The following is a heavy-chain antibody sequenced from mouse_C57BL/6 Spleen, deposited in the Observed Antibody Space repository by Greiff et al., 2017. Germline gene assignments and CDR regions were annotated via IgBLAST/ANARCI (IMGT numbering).Heavy chain of an antibody. CDR2: ISSGSSTI. CDR1: GFTFSDYG. J-gene: IGHJ2*01. V-gene: IGHV5-17*01. CDR3: ARDYGRGDYYFDY. D-gene: IGHD1-1*01. Sequence: EVKLMESGGGLVKPGGSLKLSCAASGFTFSDYGMHWVRQAPEKGLEWVAYISSGSSTIYYADTVKGRFTISRDNAKNTLFLQMTSLRSEDTAMYYCARDYGRGDYYFDYWGQGTTLTVSS.